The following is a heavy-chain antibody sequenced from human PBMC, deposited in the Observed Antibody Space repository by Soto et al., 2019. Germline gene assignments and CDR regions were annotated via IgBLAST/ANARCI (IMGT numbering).Heavy chain of an antibody. V-gene: IGHV4-4*02. Sequence: SETLSLTCAVSGGSISRSDWWTWVRQTPGKGLEWIGEINHSGRTNYNPSLKSRVTISVDKSKSQFSLRLSSVSAADTAVYFCARDWEYYGMDVWGQGTTVPVSS. CDR3: ARDWEYYGMDV. CDR1: GGSISRSDW. CDR2: INHSGRT. J-gene: IGHJ6*02. D-gene: IGHD1-26*01.